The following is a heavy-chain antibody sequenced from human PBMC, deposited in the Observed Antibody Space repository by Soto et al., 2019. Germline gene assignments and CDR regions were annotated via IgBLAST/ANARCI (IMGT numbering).Heavy chain of an antibody. Sequence: GGSLRLSCAASGFTFSTYGMHWVRQAPGKGLEWVALIWFDGSNKYYHDSVKGRFTVSRDNSKNTMDLQMNSLRVEDTAVYYCARSFYDSRGFYFPYDYWGQGTLVTVS. V-gene: IGHV3-33*01. CDR1: GFTFSTYG. CDR2: IWFDGSNK. CDR3: ARSFYDSRGFYFPYDY. J-gene: IGHJ4*02. D-gene: IGHD3-22*01.